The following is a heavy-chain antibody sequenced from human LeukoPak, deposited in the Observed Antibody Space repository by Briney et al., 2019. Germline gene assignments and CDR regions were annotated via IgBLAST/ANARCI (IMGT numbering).Heavy chain of an antibody. J-gene: IGHJ4*02. V-gene: IGHV3-23*01. D-gene: IGHD6-19*01. CDR2: ISGSGGST. CDR3: AKVRYSSGPDTYYFDY. Sequence: GGSLRLSCAASGFTFSSYAMSWVRQAPGKGLEWVSAISGSGGSTYYADSVKGRFTISRDNSKNTLYLQMNSLRAEDTAVYYCAKVRYSSGPDTYYFDYWGQGTLVTVSS. CDR1: GFTFSSYA.